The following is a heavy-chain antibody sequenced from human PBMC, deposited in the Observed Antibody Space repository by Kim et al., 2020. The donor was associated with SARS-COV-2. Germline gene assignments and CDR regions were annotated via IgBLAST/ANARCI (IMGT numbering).Heavy chain of an antibody. CDR1: GFTFSSYS. Sequence: GGSLRLSCAASGFTFSSYSMNWVRQAPGKGLEWVSSISSSSYIYYADSVKGRFTISRDNAKNSLYLQMNSLRAEDTAVYYCARDLEVAAAGTGSYWGQGTLVTVSS. V-gene: IGHV3-21*01. CDR3: ARDLEVAAAGTGSY. D-gene: IGHD6-13*01. CDR2: ISSSSYI. J-gene: IGHJ4*02.